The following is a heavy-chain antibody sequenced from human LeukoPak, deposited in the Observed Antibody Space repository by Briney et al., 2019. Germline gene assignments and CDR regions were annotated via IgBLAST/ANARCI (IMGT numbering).Heavy chain of an antibody. D-gene: IGHD2-21*02. CDR3: ARLRAYCGGDCYPRRFDP. V-gene: IGHV4-4*09. CDR1: GGSISSYY. CDR2: IYTSGCS. J-gene: IGHJ5*02. Sequence: SETLSLTRTFSGGSISSYYWSWIRQPPGKGREWIGDIYTSGCSNHNPSLKSRVTISVDTSKNQFSLKLSSVTAADTAVYYCARLRAYCGGDCYPRRFDPWGQGTLVTVSS.